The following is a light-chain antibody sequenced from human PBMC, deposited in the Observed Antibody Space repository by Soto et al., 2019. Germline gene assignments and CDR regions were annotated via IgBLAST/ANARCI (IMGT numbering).Light chain of an antibody. CDR2: DAS. V-gene: IGKV3-11*01. CDR1: QSVSTY. CDR3: QQRSKWPIT. J-gene: IGKJ5*01. Sequence: IVLTQSPGTLSSSPWERATLSCRASQSVSTYLAWYQQKPGQSPRLFIYDASNRATGIPARFSGSGSGTDFTLTISSLEPEDFAVYYCQQRSKWPITSGQGTRLEI.